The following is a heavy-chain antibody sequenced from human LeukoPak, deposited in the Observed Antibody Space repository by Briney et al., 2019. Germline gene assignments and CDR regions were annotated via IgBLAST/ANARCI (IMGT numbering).Heavy chain of an antibody. CDR3: ARDLRPRHCTTNCYTFDY. CDR1: GGSFSGYY. CDR2: INHSGDT. J-gene: IGHJ4*02. D-gene: IGHD2-8*01. V-gene: IGHV4-34*01. Sequence: SSEPLSLTCAVYGGSFSGYYWTWIRQSPGKGLEWIGEINHSGDTNYNPSLKSRVTMSVDTSKNQFSLKLTSVTAADTAVYYCARDLRPRHCTTNCYTFDYWGQGTLVTVSS.